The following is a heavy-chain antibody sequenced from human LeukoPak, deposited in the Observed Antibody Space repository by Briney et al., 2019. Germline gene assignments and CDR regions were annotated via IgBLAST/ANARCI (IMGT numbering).Heavy chain of an antibody. Sequence: PSETLSLTCTVSGGSISSGGYYWSWIRQHPGKGLEWIGYIYYSGSTYYNPSLKSRVTISVDTSKNQFPLKLSSVTAADTAVYYCARGSRIRYFDYWGQGTLVTVSS. V-gene: IGHV4-31*03. CDR1: GGSISSGGYY. D-gene: IGHD2/OR15-2a*01. J-gene: IGHJ4*02. CDR2: IYYSGST. CDR3: ARGSRIRYFDY.